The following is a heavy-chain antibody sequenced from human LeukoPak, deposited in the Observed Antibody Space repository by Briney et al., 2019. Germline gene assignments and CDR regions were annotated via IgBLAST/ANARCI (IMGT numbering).Heavy chain of an antibody. CDR3: ARDGHDFWSGYYNDAFDI. Sequence: ETLSLTCTVSGGSISSSYYYWGWVRQAPGKGPEWVSSISSSSSYIYYADSVKGRFTISRDNAKNSLYLQMNSLRAEDTAVYYCARDGHDFWSGYYNDAFDIWGQGTMVTVSS. V-gene: IGHV3-21*01. D-gene: IGHD3-3*01. CDR1: GGSISSSYYY. J-gene: IGHJ3*02. CDR2: ISSSSSYI.